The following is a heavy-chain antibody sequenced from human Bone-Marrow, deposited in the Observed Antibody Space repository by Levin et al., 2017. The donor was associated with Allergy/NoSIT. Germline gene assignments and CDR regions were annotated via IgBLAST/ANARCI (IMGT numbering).Heavy chain of an antibody. V-gene: IGHV3-23*01. CDR2: ISGSGGST. CDR3: AKEGIAARGTNWFDP. CDR1: GFTFSSYA. J-gene: IGHJ5*02. Sequence: GGSLRLSCAASGFTFSSYATSWVRQAPGKGLEWVSAISGSGGSTYYADSVKGRFTISRDNSKNTLYLQMNSLRAEDTAVYYCAKEGIAARGTNWFDPWGQGTLVTVSS. D-gene: IGHD6-25*01.